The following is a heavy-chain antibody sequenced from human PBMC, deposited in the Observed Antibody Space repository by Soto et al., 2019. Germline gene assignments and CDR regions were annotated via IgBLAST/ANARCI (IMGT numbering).Heavy chain of an antibody. Sequence: QVQLVQSGAEVKKPGSSVKVSCKASGGTFSSYAISWVRQAPGQGLEWMGGLIPIFGTANYAQKFQGRVTMTADDRQGPATMELSSLSSEETAVYYCARALRARSYYYGMDVWGQGTTVTVSS. J-gene: IGHJ6*02. V-gene: IGHV1-69*12. D-gene: IGHD4-17*01. CDR2: LIPIFGTA. CDR1: GGTFSSYA. CDR3: ARALRARSYYYGMDV.